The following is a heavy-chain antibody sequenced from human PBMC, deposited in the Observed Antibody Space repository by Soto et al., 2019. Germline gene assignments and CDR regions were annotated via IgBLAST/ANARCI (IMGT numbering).Heavy chain of an antibody. J-gene: IGHJ3*02. CDR2: IYPGDSSS. CDR3: ATCHHYGSGLDAFDI. Sequence: GESLKISCKGSGYSFTSYWIAWVRQMPGQGLEWMGVIYPGDSSSRYSPSFQGQVTFSADKSISTAYLHWSSLKASDTALYYCATCHHYGSGLDAFDIWGQGTMVTVSS. CDR1: GYSFTSYW. V-gene: IGHV5-51*01. D-gene: IGHD3-10*01.